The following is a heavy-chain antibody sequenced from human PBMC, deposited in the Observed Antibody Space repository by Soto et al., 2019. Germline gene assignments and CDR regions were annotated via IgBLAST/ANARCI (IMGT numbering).Heavy chain of an antibody. CDR3: VRRYCSGGSCYLDY. D-gene: IGHD2-15*01. J-gene: IGHJ4*02. CDR1: GFTFSGFW. V-gene: IGHV3-74*01. Sequence: EVQLVESGGGLVQPGGSLRLSCAASGFTFSGFWMHWVRQAPGKGLVGVSRINFDGSYTDYADSVKGRFTISRDSAKNTLYLQMSGLKAEDTAVYYCVRRYCSGGSCYLDYWGQGTLVTVSS. CDR2: INFDGSYT.